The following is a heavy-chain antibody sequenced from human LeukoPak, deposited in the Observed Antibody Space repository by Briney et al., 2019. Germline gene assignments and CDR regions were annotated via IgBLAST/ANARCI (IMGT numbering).Heavy chain of an antibody. J-gene: IGHJ4*02. CDR3: VTGTYSSSSMIRWDPYYFDY. Sequence: ASVKVSCKASGYTFTSYGISWVRQAPGKGLEWMGGFDPEDGETIYAQKFQGRVTMTEDTSTDTAYMELSSLRSEDTAVYYCVTGTYSSSSMIRWDPYYFDYWGQGTLVTVSS. CDR1: GYTFTSYG. V-gene: IGHV1-24*01. CDR2: FDPEDGET. D-gene: IGHD6-13*01.